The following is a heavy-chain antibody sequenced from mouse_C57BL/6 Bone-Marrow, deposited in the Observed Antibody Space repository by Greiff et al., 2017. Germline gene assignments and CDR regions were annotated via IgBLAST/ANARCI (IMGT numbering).Heavy chain of an antibody. D-gene: IGHD1-1*01. CDR1: GYTFTSYW. CDR3: ARGYYYGSSHDAMDY. CDR2: IDPSDSYT. Sequence: QVQLQQPGAELVKPGASVKLSCKASGYTFTSYWMQWVKQRPGQGLEWIGEIDPSDSYTNYNQKFKGKATLTVDTSSSTAYMQLSSLTSEDSAVYYCARGYYYGSSHDAMDYWGQGTSVTVSS. V-gene: IGHV1-50*01. J-gene: IGHJ4*01.